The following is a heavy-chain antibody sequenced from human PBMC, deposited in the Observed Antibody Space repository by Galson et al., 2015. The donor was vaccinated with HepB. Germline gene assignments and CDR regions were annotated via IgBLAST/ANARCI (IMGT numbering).Heavy chain of an antibody. CDR1: GFTFSSYG. J-gene: IGHJ4*02. Sequence: SLRLSCAASGFTFSSYGMHWVRQAPGKGLEWVAVISYDGSNKYYADSVKGRFTISRDNSKNTLYLQMNSLRAEDTAVYYCAKDYTPVGGGYWGQGTLVTVSS. CDR2: ISYDGSNK. D-gene: IGHD1-26*01. CDR3: AKDYTPVGGGY. V-gene: IGHV3-30*18.